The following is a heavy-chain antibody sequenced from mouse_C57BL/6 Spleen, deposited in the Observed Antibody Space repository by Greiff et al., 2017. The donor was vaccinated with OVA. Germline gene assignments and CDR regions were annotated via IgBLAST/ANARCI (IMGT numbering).Heavy chain of an antibody. J-gene: IGHJ1*03. V-gene: IGHV1-63*01. CDR3: ARRYYYGSSHWYFDV. CDR1: GYTFTNYW. Sequence: VKLMESGAELVRPGTSVKMSCKASGYTFTNYWIGWAKQRPGHGLEWIGDIYPGGGYTNYNEKFKGKATLTADKSSSTAYMQFSSLTSEDSAIYYCARRYYYGSSHWYFDVWGTGTTVTVSS. CDR2: IYPGGGYT. D-gene: IGHD1-1*01.